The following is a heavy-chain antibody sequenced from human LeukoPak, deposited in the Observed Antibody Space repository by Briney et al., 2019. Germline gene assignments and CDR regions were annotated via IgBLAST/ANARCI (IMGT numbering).Heavy chain of an antibody. D-gene: IGHD3-3*01. CDR1: GGSISSYC. CDR2: IYTSGTT. CDR3: ATSYDAKTAPYDL. V-gene: IGHV4-4*09. Sequence: SETLSLTCTVSGGSISSYCWYWVRQPPGKGLEWIGYIYTSGTTDYNPSLKSRVTMSVDTSKNQLSMELRFLTAADTAVYYCATSYDAKTAPYDLWGQGTLVTVSS. J-gene: IGHJ5*02.